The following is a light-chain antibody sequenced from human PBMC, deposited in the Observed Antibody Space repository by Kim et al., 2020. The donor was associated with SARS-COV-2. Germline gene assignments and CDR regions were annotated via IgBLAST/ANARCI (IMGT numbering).Light chain of an antibody. Sequence: ASFVDRVTLTSRASQSIGGWLAWYQQNPGKAPTLLIHDASSVESGVPSRFSGSGSETEFTLTISSLQPDDFATYYCQHHSTYPLTFGRGTRLVIK. CDR2: DAS. V-gene: IGKV1-5*01. J-gene: IGKJ5*01. CDR1: QSIGGW. CDR3: QHHSTYPLT.